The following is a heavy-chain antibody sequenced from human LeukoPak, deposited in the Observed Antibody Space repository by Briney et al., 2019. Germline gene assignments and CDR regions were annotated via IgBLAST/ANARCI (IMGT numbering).Heavy chain of an antibody. V-gene: IGHV3-30-3*01. CDR1: GFTFSSYA. CDR2: ISYDGSNK. D-gene: IGHD1-7*01. Sequence: GGSLRLSCAASGFTFSSYAMHWVRQAPGKGLEWVAVISYDGSNKYYADSVKGRFTISRDNSKNTLYLQMDSLRAEDTAMYYCARQGGLGNYATGSWFDPWGQGTLVTVSS. CDR3: ARQGGLGNYATGSWFDP. J-gene: IGHJ5*02.